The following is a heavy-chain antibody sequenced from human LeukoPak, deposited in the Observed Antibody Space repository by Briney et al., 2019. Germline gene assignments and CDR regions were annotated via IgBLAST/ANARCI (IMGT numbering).Heavy chain of an antibody. V-gene: IGHV4-39*07. CDR3: ARGRDGYNFLNRGEYYYFDY. D-gene: IGHD5-24*01. CDR2: IYYSGST. J-gene: IGHJ4*02. CDR1: GGSISSSSYY. Sequence: SETLSLTCTVSGGSISSSSYYWGWIRQPPGKGLEWVGSIYYSGSTYYNPSLKSRVTISVDTSKNQFSLKLSSVTAADTAVYYCARGRDGYNFLNRGEYYYFDYWGQGTLVTVSS.